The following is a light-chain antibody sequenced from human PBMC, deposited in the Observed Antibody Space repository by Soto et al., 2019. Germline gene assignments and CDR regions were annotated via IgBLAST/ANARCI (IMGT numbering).Light chain of an antibody. CDR2: DVS. CDR1: SSDVGGYNY. V-gene: IGLV2-14*01. J-gene: IGLJ1*01. Sequence: QSALTQAASVSGSPGQSITISCTGTSSDVGGYNYVSWYQQYPGKAPKFMIYDVSNRPSGVSNRFSGSKSGNTASLTISGLQAEDEADYYCSSYTSSSTQVFGTGTKVTVL. CDR3: SSYTSSSTQV.